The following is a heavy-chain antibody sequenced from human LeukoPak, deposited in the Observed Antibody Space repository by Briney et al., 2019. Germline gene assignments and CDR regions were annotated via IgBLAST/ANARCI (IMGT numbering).Heavy chain of an antibody. J-gene: IGHJ6*02. CDR1: GFTFDDYT. Sequence: PSGGSLRLSCAASGFTFDDYTMHWVRQAPGKGLEWVSLISWDGGSTYYADSVKGRFTISRDNSKNSLYLQMNSLRTEDTALYYCARARGLVAGYYYYYYGMDVWGQGTTVTVSS. V-gene: IGHV3-43*01. CDR2: ISWDGGST. CDR3: ARARGLVAGYYYYYYGMDV. D-gene: IGHD6-19*01.